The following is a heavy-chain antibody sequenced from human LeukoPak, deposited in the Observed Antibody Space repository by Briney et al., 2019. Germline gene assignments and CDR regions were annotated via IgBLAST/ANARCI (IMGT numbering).Heavy chain of an antibody. Sequence: PGGSLRLSCAASGFTVSSNYMSWVRQAPGKGLEWVSVIYSGGSTYYADSVKGRFTISRDNSKNTLYLQMNSLRAEDTAVYYCARERGVYYYYYYMDVWGKGTRSPSP. CDR3: ARERGVYYYYYYMDV. V-gene: IGHV3-53*01. CDR2: IYSGGST. J-gene: IGHJ6*03. CDR1: GFTVSSNY. D-gene: IGHD3-10*01.